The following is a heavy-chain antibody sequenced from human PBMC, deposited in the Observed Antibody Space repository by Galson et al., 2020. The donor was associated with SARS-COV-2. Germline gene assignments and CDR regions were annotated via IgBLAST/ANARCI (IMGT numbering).Heavy chain of an antibody. CDR3: ARELPHRTGFDY. D-gene: IGHD1-1*01. CDR1: GFTVSSNY. Sequence: GGSLRLSCAASGFTVSSNYMSWVRQAPGKGLEWVSVIYSGGSTYYADSVKGRFTISRDNSKNTLYLQMNSLRAEDTAVYYCARELPHRTGFDYWGQGTLVTVSS. V-gene: IGHV3-53*01. J-gene: IGHJ4*02. CDR2: IYSGGST.